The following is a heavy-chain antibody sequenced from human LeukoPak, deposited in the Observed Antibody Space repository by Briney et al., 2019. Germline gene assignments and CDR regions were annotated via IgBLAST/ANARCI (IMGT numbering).Heavy chain of an antibody. D-gene: IGHD5/OR15-5a*01. Sequence: SQTLSLTCTVSGGSISSGDYYWSWIRQPPGKGLECIGYIYYSGSTYYNPSLKSRVTISVDTSKNQFSLKLSSVTAADTAVYYCARVIHRVDVRGVFDYWGQGTLVTVSS. V-gene: IGHV4-30-4*01. CDR2: IYYSGST. CDR3: ARVIHRVDVRGVFDY. CDR1: GGSISSGDYY. J-gene: IGHJ4*02.